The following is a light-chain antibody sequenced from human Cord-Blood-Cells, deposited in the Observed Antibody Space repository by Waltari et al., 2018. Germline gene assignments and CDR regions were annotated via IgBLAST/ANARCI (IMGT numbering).Light chain of an antibody. V-gene: IGLV3-1*01. Sequence: SYELTQPPLVSVSPGNTARITRSGDMLGHKYDCWSHQRPGQSPVLVIYQDSKRTSGIPERFSGSNSGNTATLTISGTQGMDEADYYCQAWDSSNVVFGGGTKLTVL. CDR1: MLGHKY. CDR2: QDS. J-gene: IGLJ2*01. CDR3: QAWDSSNVV.